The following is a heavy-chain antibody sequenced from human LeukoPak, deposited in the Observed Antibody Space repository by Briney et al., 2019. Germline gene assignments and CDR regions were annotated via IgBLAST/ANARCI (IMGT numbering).Heavy chain of an antibody. Sequence: GGSLRLSCAASGFTFSSYAMSWVRQAPGKGLEWVSTVSGNGGSTYYADSVKGRFTISRDNSKNTLYLQMNSLRAEDTAVYYRAKVSGMIVDWGQGTLVTVSS. D-gene: IGHD3-22*01. CDR3: AKVSGMIVD. CDR2: VSGNGGST. V-gene: IGHV3-23*01. CDR1: GFTFSSYA. J-gene: IGHJ4*02.